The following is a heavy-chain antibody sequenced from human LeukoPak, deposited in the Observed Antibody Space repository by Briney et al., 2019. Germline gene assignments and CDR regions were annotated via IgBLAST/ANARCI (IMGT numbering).Heavy chain of an antibody. Sequence: GGSLRLSCAASGFTFDDYGMSWVRQAPGKGLEWVSGINWNGGSTGYADSVKGRFTISRDNAKNSLYLQMNSLRAEDTAVYYCARAVPGPGAILWFDPWGQGTLVTVSS. J-gene: IGHJ5*02. CDR3: ARAVPGPGAILWFDP. CDR2: INWNGGST. CDR1: GFTFDDYG. V-gene: IGHV3-20*04. D-gene: IGHD2-2*02.